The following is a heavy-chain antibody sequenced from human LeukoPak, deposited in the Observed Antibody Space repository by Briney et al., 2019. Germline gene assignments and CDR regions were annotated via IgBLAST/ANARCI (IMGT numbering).Heavy chain of an antibody. CDR1: GFTFTNAW. CDR2: IKSKTDGGTA. Sequence: PGGSLRLSCAASGFTFTNAWMSWVRQAPGKGLEWVGRIKSKTDGGTADYAAPVKGRFTISRDDSKNPLYLQMNSLKTEDTAVYYCTKYYYDSSGYLYYFDYWGQGTLVTVSS. J-gene: IGHJ4*02. CDR3: TKYYYDSSGYLYYFDY. D-gene: IGHD3-22*01. V-gene: IGHV3-15*01.